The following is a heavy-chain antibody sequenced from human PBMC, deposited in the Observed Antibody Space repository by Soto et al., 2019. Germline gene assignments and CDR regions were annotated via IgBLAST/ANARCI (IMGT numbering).Heavy chain of an antibody. J-gene: IGHJ6*03. V-gene: IGHV3-66*01. CDR2: IYSGGST. CDR3: ARDLGYCSGGSCYRGMDV. CDR1: GFTVSSNY. D-gene: IGHD2-15*01. Sequence: GGSLRLSCAASGFTVSSNYMSWVRQAPGKGLEWVSVIYSGGSTYYADSVKGRFTISRDNSKNTLYLQMNSLRAEDTAVYYCARDLGYCSGGSCYRGMDVWGKGTTVTVSS.